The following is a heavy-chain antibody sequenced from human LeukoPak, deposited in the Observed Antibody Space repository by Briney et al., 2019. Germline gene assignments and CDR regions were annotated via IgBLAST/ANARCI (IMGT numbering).Heavy chain of an antibody. CDR2: IYRCGST. CDR1: GFIVSSNY. V-gene: IGHV3-66*01. CDR3: ARVFGGRYCINCVCYHFDD. D-gene: IGHD2-8*01. Sequence: PGGSLRLSCAASGFIVSSNYMIRPPQAPGKGLEWLSVIYRCGSTDYADSVKGRFTISRDNSMHILHLQMNSLRAEDTAVYFCARVFGGRYCINCVCYHFDDWGQGILVTVSS. J-gene: IGHJ4*02.